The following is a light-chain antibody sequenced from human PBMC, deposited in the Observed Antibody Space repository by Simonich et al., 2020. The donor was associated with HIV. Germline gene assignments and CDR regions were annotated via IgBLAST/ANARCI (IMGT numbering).Light chain of an antibody. CDR1: ESFNRKY. CDR3: QQYNNWPSPFT. V-gene: IGKV3D-15*01. J-gene: IGKJ3*01. Sequence: EIVLPQSPGTLYLSPGERATLSCRASESFNRKYLAWYPQQPGLAPRLLIYDTSSRATGIPARFSGSGFGTEFTLTISSMQSEDFAVYYCQQYNNWPSPFTFGPGTKVDIK. CDR2: DTS.